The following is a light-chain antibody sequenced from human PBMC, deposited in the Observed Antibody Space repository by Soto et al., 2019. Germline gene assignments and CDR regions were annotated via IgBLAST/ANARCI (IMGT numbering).Light chain of an antibody. V-gene: IGLV2-14*01. Sequence: QSALTQPASVSGSPGQSITISCAGTSSDIGGYNYVSWYQQHPGKAPKVMIYEVSNRPSGVSNRFSGSKSGNTASLTISGLQAEDEADYYCSSYRSTSTSYVFGTGTKLTVL. CDR1: SSDIGGYNY. CDR2: EVS. CDR3: SSYRSTSTSYV. J-gene: IGLJ1*01.